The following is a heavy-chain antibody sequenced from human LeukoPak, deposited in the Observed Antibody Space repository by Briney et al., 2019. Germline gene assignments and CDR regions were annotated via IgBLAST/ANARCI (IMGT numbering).Heavy chain of an antibody. J-gene: IGHJ4*02. CDR1: GFTFSSYG. CDR3: ARDRHKYNYDSGGYPPY. Sequence: GGSLRLSCAAPGFTFSSYGMHWVRPAPGKGLEWVAVISYDGSNKYYADSVKGRFNISRDNSKNTRYLQMSSLRAEETAVYYCARDRHKYNYDSGGYPPYWGQGTLVTVSS. D-gene: IGHD3-22*01. V-gene: IGHV3-30*03. CDR2: ISYDGSNK.